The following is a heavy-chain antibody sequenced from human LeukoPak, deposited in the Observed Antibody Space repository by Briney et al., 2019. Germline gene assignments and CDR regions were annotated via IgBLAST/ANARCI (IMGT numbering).Heavy chain of an antibody. CDR1: GGSISSGDYY. D-gene: IGHD3-3*01. J-gene: IGHJ6*03. CDR2: IYYSGST. V-gene: IGHV4-30-4*08. CDR3: ARAIFGVVRYYYYMDV. Sequence: SETLSLTCTVSGGSISSGDYYWSWIRQPPGKGLEWIVYIYYSGSTYYNPSLKSRVTISVDTSKNQFSLKLSSVTAADTAVYYCARAIFGVVRYYYYMDVWGKGTTVTVSS.